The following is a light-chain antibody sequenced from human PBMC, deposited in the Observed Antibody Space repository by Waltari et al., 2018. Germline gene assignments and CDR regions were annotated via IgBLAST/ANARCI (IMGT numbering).Light chain of an antibody. V-gene: IGKV1-27*01. J-gene: IGKJ3*01. CDR1: QGISNY. CDR2: AAS. CDR3: QKYNSAPPFT. Sequence: DIQMTQSPSSLSASVGDRVTITCRASQGISNYLAWYQQKPGKVPKLLIYAASTLQSGVPSRFSCSGSRTDFTLTISSLLPEDVATYYCQKYNSAPPFTFGPGTKVDIK.